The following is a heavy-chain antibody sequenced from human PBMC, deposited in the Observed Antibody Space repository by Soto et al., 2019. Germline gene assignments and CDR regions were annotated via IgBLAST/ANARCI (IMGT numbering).Heavy chain of an antibody. V-gene: IGHV4-30-4*01. CDR1: GGSISSGDYY. CDR2: IYYSGST. J-gene: IGHJ4*02. D-gene: IGHD3-22*01. Sequence: SETLSLTCTVSGGSISSGDYYWGWIRQPPGKGLEWIGYIYYSGSTNYNPSLKSRVTISVDTSKNQFSLKLSSVTAADTAVYYCARVIPTYYYDSSGCLDYWGQGTLVTVSS. CDR3: ARVIPTYYYDSSGCLDY.